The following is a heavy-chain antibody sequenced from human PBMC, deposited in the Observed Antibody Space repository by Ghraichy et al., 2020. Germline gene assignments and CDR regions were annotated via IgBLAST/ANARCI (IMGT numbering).Heavy chain of an antibody. D-gene: IGHD3-3*01. Sequence: GGSLRLSCAASGFTFSSYSMNWVRQAPGKGLEWVSYISSSSSTIYYADSVKGRFTISRDNARNSLYLQMNSLRAEDTAVYYCARDHQDVLRFLDQDYYRWYYSYGMDGWGQGTTVTVSS. J-gene: IGHJ6*02. CDR3: ARDHQDVLRFLDQDYYRWYYSYGMDG. CDR1: GFTFSSYS. CDR2: ISSSSSTI. V-gene: IGHV3-48*04.